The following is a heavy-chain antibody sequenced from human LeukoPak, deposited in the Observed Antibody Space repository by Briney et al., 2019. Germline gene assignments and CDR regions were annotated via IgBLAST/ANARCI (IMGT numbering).Heavy chain of an antibody. CDR3: ARHGTGRRNWFDP. V-gene: IGHV5-10-1*04. J-gene: IGHJ5*02. D-gene: IGHD1-26*01. Sequence: GESLKISCKGSGYSFTSCWISWVRQMPGKGLEWMGTIDPSDSYTNYRPSFQGQITISADKSISTAYLQWSSLEASDTAMYYCARHGTGRRNWFDPWGQGTLVTVSS. CDR2: IDPSDSYT. CDR1: GYSFTSCW.